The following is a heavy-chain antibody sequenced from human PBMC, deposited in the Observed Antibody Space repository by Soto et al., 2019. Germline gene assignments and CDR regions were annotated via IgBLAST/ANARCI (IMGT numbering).Heavy chain of an antibody. V-gene: IGHV3-33*08. J-gene: IGHJ4*03. D-gene: IGHD5-18*01. CDR2: IWYDGSNK. CDR3: ARGKLVEPPVDSYGI. Sequence: QVQLVESGGGVVQPGRSLRLSCVASGFTFNSYGMHWVRQAPGKGLEWVSIIWYDGSNKNYADSVKGRFTISRDNSKNDLYLQMSSLRAEDTAVYYCARGKLVEPPVDSYGIWGQGTLVTVSS. CDR1: GFTFNSYG.